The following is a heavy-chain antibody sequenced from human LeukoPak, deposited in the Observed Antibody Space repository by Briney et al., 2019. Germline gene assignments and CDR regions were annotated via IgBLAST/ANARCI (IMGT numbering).Heavy chain of an antibody. J-gene: IGHJ6*02. V-gene: IGHV1-46*01. CDR2: INPSGGST. CDR3: AREDPTSVYYYGMDV. Sequence: ASVNVSCTASGYTFTVYYMHWVRQAPGQGLEWMGIINPSGGSTSYAQKFQGRVTMTRDTSTSTVYMELSSLRSEDTAVYYCAREDPTSVYYYGMDVWGQGTTVTVSS. CDR1: GYTFTVYY.